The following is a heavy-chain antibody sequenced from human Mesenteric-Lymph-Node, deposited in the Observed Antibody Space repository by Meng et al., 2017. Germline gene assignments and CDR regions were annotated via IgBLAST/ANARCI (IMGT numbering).Heavy chain of an antibody. J-gene: IGHJ4*02. D-gene: IGHD3-10*01. V-gene: IGHV1-46*01. CDR3: ARAPLGYFDY. CDR2: INPSGTT. CDR1: GYIFTSYY. Sequence: QVQLVQSGAEVKKPGASVKVSCKASGYIFTSYYMHWVRQAPGQGLEWMGIINPSGTTSYAQKFQGRVTMTRDTSASTVYMELSSLRSEDTAVYYCARAPLGYFDYWGQGTLVTVSS.